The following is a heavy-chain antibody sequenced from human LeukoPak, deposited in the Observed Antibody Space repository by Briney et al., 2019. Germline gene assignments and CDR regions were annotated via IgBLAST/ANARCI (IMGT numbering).Heavy chain of an antibody. J-gene: IGHJ4*02. V-gene: IGHV3-48*03. CDR2: ISSSGSTI. CDR3: TRAWAPLGYKDYPADY. D-gene: IGHD3-10*01. Sequence: GGSLRLSCAASGFTFSSYEMNWVRQAPGKGLEWVSYISSSGSTIYYADSVKGRFTISRDNAKNSLYLQMNSLRAEDTAVYYCTRAWAPLGYKDYPADYWGQGTLVTVSS. CDR1: GFTFSSYE.